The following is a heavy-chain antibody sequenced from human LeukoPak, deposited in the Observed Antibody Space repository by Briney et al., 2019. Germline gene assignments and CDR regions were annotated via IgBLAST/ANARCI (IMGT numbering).Heavy chain of an antibody. CDR1: GFTFSSYA. J-gene: IGHJ4*02. V-gene: IGHV3-23*01. CDR3: ARDGRQSATPFKSQYYFDS. CDR2: ISQSGGRST. D-gene: IGHD2-15*01. Sequence: AGGSLRLSCAASGFTFSSYAMTWVRQSPGKGLEWVSFISQSGGRSTDYADSVKGRFTISRDNSKNTLYLQMNSLRAEDTAVYYCARDGRQSATPFKSQYYFDSWGQGTLVTVSS.